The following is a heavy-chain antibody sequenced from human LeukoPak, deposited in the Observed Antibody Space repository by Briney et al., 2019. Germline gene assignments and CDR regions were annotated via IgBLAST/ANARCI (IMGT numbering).Heavy chain of an antibody. CDR3: AADRSYYDILTGSYDAFDI. CDR1: GFTFTSSA. D-gene: IGHD3-9*01. Sequence: ASVKVSCKASGFTFTSSAMQWVRQARGQRLEWIGWIVVGSGNTNYAQKFQERVTITRDMSTSTAYMELSSLRSEDTAVYYCAADRSYYDILTGSYDAFDIWGQGTMVTVPS. CDR2: IVVGSGNT. V-gene: IGHV1-58*02. J-gene: IGHJ3*02.